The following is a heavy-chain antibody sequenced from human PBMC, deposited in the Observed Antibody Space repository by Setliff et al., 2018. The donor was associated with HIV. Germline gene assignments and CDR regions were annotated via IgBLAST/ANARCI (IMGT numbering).Heavy chain of an antibody. D-gene: IGHD2-2*01. CDR1: GYTLSTYA. J-gene: IGHJ5*02. Sequence: ASVQVSCKASGYTLSTYALYWVRQAPGQRLEWMGWINSDNGNTKFSQKFRGRLTITADTTASTAYMVLSSLTSEDTAVYYCARGGAREYQLLYNYFDPWGQGTLVTVSS. CDR3: ARGGAREYQLLYNYFDP. V-gene: IGHV1-3*01. CDR2: INSDNGNT.